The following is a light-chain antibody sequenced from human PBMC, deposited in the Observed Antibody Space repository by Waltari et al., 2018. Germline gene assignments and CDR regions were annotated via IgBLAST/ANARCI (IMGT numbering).Light chain of an antibody. Sequence: SYVVTQSPSVSVAPGETARLTCGGANIGSKSVHWYQQRPGQAPVLVISYDSDRPPGIPERFSGSNSGNTATLTISWVEADDEADYYCLVWHSTTDHHGVFGGGTKLTVL. CDR1: NIGSKS. V-gene: IGLV3-21*04. J-gene: IGLJ2*01. CDR2: YDS. CDR3: LVWHSTTDHHGV.